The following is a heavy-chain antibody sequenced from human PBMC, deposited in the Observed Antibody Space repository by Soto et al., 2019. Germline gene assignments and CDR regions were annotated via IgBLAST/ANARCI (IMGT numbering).Heavy chain of an antibody. CDR1: GGSISSGGYF. V-gene: IGHV4-31*03. D-gene: IGHD6-19*01. CDR3: ARALIAVAGLDY. J-gene: IGHJ4*02. CDR2: IYYSGST. Sequence: LSLTCTVSGGSISSGGYFWSWIRQHPGKGLEWIGYIYYSGSTYYNPSLKSRVTISVDTSKNQFSLKLSSVTAADTAVYYCARALIAVAGLDYWGQGTLVTVSS.